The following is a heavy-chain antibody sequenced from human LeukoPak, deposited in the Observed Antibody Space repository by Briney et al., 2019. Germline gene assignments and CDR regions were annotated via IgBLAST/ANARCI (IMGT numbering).Heavy chain of an antibody. CDR1: AGSINTFY. CDR2: THYSGST. D-gene: IGHD4-17*01. Sequence: SETLSLTCTVSAGSINTFYWSWIRQPPGEGLEWIGYTHYSGSTNYNPSLKSRVTMSVDTSKSQFSLRLSSVTAADTAVYYCAKFSGDYIDYWGQGVLVTVSS. V-gene: IGHV4-59*01. J-gene: IGHJ4*02. CDR3: AKFSGDYIDY.